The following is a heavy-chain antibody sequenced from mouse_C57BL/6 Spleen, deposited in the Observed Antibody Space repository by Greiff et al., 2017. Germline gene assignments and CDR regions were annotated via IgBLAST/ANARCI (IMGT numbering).Heavy chain of an antibody. CDR2: ISSGGSYT. CDR1: GFTFSSYG. D-gene: IGHD2-1*01. J-gene: IGHJ1*03. Sequence: EVHLVESGGDLVKPGGSLKLSCAASGFTFSSYGMSWVRQTPDKRLEWVATISSGGSYTYYPDSVKGRFTISRDNAKNTLYLRMSSLKSEDTAMYYCAIQALYGNSVYWYFDVWGTGTTVTVSS. CDR3: AIQALYGNSVYWYFDV. V-gene: IGHV5-6*01.